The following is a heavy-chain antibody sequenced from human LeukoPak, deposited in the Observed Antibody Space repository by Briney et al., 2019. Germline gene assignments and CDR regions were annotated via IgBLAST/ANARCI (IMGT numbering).Heavy chain of an antibody. J-gene: IGHJ4*02. D-gene: IGHD4-17*01. Sequence: PGGSLRLSCAASGFTFSDYYMSWIRQAPGKGLEWVSYISSTGSTIYYADSVKGRFTISRDNAKNSLYLQMDSLRAEDTAVYYCAKNYDYGDYVGWGQGALVTVSS. V-gene: IGHV3-11*01. CDR1: GFTFSDYY. CDR2: ISSTGSTI. CDR3: AKNYDYGDYVG.